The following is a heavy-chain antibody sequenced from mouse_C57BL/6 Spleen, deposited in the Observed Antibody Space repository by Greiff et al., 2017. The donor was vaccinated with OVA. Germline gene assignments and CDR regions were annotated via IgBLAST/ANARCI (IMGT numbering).Heavy chain of an antibody. V-gene: IGHV1-5*01. CDR3: TRSGSSLDY. Sequence: EVQLQQSGTVLARPGASVKMSCKTSGYTFTSYWMHWVKQRPGQGLEWIGAIYPGNSDTSYNQKFKGKAKLTAVTSASTAFMELSSLTNEDSAVYYGTRSGSSLDYWGQGTTLTVSS. J-gene: IGHJ2*01. D-gene: IGHD1-1*01. CDR2: IYPGNSDT. CDR1: GYTFTSYW.